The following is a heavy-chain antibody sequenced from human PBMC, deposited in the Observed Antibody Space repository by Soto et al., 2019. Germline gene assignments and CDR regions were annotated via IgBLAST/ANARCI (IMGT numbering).Heavy chain of an antibody. CDR1: GFNFNIAW. Sequence: EGQLVESGGGLVEPGGSLRLSCAASGFNFNIAWMNWVRQAPGKGLEWLGRIKSKGGGETTDYPAFVKGRFTISRDDSKKTLYLQVNSLESEDPAVYYCTHVVALPPNDAFDIWGQGTMVTVSS. V-gene: IGHV3-15*01. J-gene: IGHJ3*02. CDR3: THVVALPPNDAFDI. CDR2: IKSKGGGETT. D-gene: IGHD2-15*01.